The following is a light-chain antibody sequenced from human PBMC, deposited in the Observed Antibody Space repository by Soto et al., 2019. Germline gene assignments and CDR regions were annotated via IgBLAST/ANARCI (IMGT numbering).Light chain of an antibody. V-gene: IGKV3-20*01. CDR1: QSVFNNH. J-gene: IGKJ1*01. Sequence: EIVLTQSPGTLSLSPGERATLSCRASQSVFNNHIGWYQQKPGQAPRRLIFGASFRATGTPDRFSGSGSGTDFTLTISRLEPEDFAVYYCQQYGSSPTTFGQGTKV. CDR3: QQYGSSPTT. CDR2: GAS.